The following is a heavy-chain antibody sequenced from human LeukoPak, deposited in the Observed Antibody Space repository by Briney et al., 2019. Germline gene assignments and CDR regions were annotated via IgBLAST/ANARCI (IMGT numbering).Heavy chain of an antibody. Sequence: PGGSLRLFCAASGLTFTSHWMGWVRQAPGKGLAGVGNIRQDGSEKYYMDFLKGRFTISRDNAQNSLYLQTNSLRAEDTAVYYCGTATDYRFDSWGQGTLVTVSS. J-gene: IGHJ4*02. CDR3: GTATDYRFDS. V-gene: IGHV3-7*05. D-gene: IGHD5-24*01. CDR1: GLTFTSHW. CDR2: IRQDGSEK.